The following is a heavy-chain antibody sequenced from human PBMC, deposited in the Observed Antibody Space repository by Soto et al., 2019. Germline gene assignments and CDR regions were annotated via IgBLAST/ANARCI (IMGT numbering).Heavy chain of an antibody. V-gene: IGHV3-53*01. J-gene: IGHJ4*01. CDR3: AREYYDSSGSNYFDY. Sequence: GGSLRLSCAASGFTVSSNYMSWVRQAPGKGLEWVSVIYSGGSTYYADSVKGRFTISRDNSKNTLYLQMNSLRAEDTAVYYCAREYYDSSGSNYFDYWGQGTLVTVSS. CDR2: IYSGGST. CDR1: GFTVSSNY. D-gene: IGHD3-22*01.